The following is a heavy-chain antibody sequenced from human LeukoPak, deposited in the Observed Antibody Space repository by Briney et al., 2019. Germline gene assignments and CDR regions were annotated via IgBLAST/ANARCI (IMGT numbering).Heavy chain of an antibody. J-gene: IGHJ4*02. CDR2: ISYDGSNK. D-gene: IGHD3-9*01. CDR3: ARAWLRYFDWSSLFGY. Sequence: GRSLRLSCAASGFTFSSYAMHWVRQAPGKGLEWVAVISYDGSNKYYADSVKGRFTISRDNSKNTLYLQMNSLRAEDTAVYYCARAWLRYFDWSSLFGYWGQGTLVTVSS. CDR1: GFTFSSYA. V-gene: IGHV3-30*04.